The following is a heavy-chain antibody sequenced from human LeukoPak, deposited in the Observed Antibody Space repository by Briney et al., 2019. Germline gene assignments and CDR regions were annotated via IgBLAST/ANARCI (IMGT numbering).Heavy chain of an antibody. CDR1: VFTPRSYR. D-gene: IGHD5-24*01. J-gene: IGHJ5*02. CDR2: LSPDEIST. Sequence: VGSLRLSRAPSVFTPRSYRMQSGPPAPRKGGGWVSRLSPDEISTTSADSVKGRFTTSRNNAKNTLYLQIGSLRAKDTAVYYCTRMSREAPGLPDLWGQGTLVTVSS. V-gene: IGHV3-74*01. CDR3: TRMSREAPGLPDL.